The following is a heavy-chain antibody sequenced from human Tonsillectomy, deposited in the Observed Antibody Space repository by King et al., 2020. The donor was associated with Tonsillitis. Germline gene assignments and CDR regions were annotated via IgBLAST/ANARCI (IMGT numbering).Heavy chain of an antibody. CDR3: ARAIYSSSWYAGQGYFDY. CDR1: GFTFSNYS. Sequence: EVQLVESGGGLVKPGGSLRLSCAASGFTFSNYSMNWVRQAPGKGLEWVSSITSSSRYIYYADSVKGRFTMSRDNAKNSLYLQMNSLRAEETAVYYCARAIYSSSWYAGQGYFDYWGQGTLVTVSS. D-gene: IGHD6-13*01. V-gene: IGHV3-21*01. J-gene: IGHJ4*02. CDR2: ITSSSRYI.